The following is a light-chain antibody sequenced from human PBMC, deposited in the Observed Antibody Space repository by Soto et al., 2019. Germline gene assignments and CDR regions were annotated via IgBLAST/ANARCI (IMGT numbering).Light chain of an antibody. V-gene: IGKV3-20*01. CDR3: QQYCRSSLLYT. CDR2: GSS. J-gene: IGKJ2*01. CDR1: QSVPSNF. Sequence: ENVLTQSPGTLSLSPGERATLSCRASQSVPSNFLAWYQQKPGQAPRLLIYGSSTRAAGVPDRFNGSGSGTDFPLTSTGLGPEYFAVYYCQQYCRSSLLYTFGQGTKV.